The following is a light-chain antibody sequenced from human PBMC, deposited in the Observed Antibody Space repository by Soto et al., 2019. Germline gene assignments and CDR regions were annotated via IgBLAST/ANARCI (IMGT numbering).Light chain of an antibody. Sequence: DIQMTQSPSSLSASVGDRVTITCRASQSIASDLNWYQQKPGRAPKLLIYDASNLEAGVPSRFRGSGSGTDFTFTISRLQPEDIATYYCQQYENLPTFGQGTRLEIK. V-gene: IGKV1-33*01. CDR1: QSIASD. CDR3: QQYENLPT. CDR2: DAS. J-gene: IGKJ5*01.